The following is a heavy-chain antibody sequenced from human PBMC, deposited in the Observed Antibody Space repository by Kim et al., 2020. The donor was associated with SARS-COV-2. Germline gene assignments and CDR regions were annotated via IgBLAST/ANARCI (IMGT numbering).Heavy chain of an antibody. CDR2: IIPIFGTA. Sequence: SVKVSCKASGGTFSSYAISWVRQAPGQGLEWMGGIIPIFGTANYAQKFQGRVTITADESTSTAYMELSSLRSEDTAVYYCARDRDCSGGSCYYNNWFDPWGQGTLVTVSS. V-gene: IGHV1-69*13. CDR1: GGTFSSYA. D-gene: IGHD2-15*01. CDR3: ARDRDCSGGSCYYNNWFDP. J-gene: IGHJ5*02.